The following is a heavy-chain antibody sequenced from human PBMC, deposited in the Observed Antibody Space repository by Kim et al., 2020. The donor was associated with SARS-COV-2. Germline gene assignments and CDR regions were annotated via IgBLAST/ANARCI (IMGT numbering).Heavy chain of an antibody. Sequence: SETLSLTCTVSGGSISSYYWSWIRQPPGKGLEWIGYIYYSGSTNYNPSLKSRVTISVDTSKNQFSLKLSSVTAADTAVYYCARSPHYYDSSGYNDAFDIWGQGTMGTDSS. CDR2: IYYSGST. D-gene: IGHD3-22*01. V-gene: IGHV4-59*08. CDR1: GGSISSYY. CDR3: ARSPHYYDSSGYNDAFDI. J-gene: IGHJ3*02.